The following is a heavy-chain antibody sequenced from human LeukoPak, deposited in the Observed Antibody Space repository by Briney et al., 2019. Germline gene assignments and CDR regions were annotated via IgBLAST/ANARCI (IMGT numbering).Heavy chain of an antibody. CDR3: ARVGGGSYSYFDY. Sequence: NPSETLSLTCTVSGGSISSYYWSWIRQPPGKGLEWIGYIYYSGSTNYNPSLKSRVTISVDTSKNQFSLKLSSVTAADTAVYYCARVGGGSYSYFDYWGQGTLVTVSS. D-gene: IGHD1-26*01. CDR2: IYYSGST. CDR1: GGSISSYY. V-gene: IGHV4-59*01. J-gene: IGHJ4*02.